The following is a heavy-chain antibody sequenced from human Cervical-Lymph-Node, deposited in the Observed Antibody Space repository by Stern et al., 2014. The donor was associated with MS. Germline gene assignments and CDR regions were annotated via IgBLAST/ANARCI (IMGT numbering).Heavy chain of an antibody. D-gene: IGHD4-23*01. CDR3: ARHGNTSFVN. J-gene: IGHJ4*02. CDR1: GGSISNYY. Sequence: QLQLQESGPGLVQPSETLSLTCTVSGGSISNYYWSWIRQPPGKGLEWIGYIYSIGTTNYNPSLKSRVTMSVDTSKNQFSLRLSSVSVADTAVYYCARHGNTSFVNWGQGTLVTISS. CDR2: IYSIGTT. V-gene: IGHV4-59*08.